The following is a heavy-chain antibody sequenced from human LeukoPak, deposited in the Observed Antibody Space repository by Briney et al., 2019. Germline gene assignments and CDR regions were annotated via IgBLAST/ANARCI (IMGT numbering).Heavy chain of an antibody. J-gene: IGHJ3*02. CDR2: INTNTGNP. D-gene: IGHD2-21*02. CDR1: GYTLTTYG. CDR3: ARDALVVTAIQDAFDI. Sequence: ASVKVSCKASGYTLTTYGMNWVRQAPGQGLEWMGWINTNTGNPTYAQGFTGRFVFSLDTSVSTAYLEISSLKAADTAIYYCARDALVVTAIQDAFDIWGQGTMVTVSS. V-gene: IGHV7-4-1*02.